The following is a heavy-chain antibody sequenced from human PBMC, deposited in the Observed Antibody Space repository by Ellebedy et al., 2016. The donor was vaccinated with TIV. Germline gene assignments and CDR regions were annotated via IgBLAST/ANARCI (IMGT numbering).Heavy chain of an antibody. CDR2: INDSGST. J-gene: IGHJ1*01. CDR1: GGSFSGFF. Sequence: MPSETLSLTCAVSGGSFSGFFWSQIRQSPGKGLEWIGEINDSGSTNYSPSLKSRIAMSVDVSRNQISLKLRSVTAADTAVYYCARGSGSYFVQHWGQGTLVTVSA. D-gene: IGHD3-10*01. CDR3: ARGSGSYFVQH. V-gene: IGHV4-34*01.